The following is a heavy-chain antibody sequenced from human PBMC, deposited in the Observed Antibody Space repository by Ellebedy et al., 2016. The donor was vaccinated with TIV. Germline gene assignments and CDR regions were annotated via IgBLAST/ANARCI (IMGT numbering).Heavy chain of an antibody. Sequence: GGSLRLXCAASGFTFSSYGMHWVRQAPGKGLEWVAVIWYDGSNKYYADSVKGRFTISRDNSKNTLYLQMNSLRAEDTAVYYCARDRAKTHDLDYWGQGTLVTVSS. CDR2: IWYDGSNK. D-gene: IGHD3-10*01. J-gene: IGHJ4*02. V-gene: IGHV3-33*01. CDR1: GFTFSSYG. CDR3: ARDRAKTHDLDY.